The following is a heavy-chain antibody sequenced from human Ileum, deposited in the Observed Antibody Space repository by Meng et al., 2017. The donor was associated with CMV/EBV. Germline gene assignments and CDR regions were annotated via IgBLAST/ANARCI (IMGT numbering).Heavy chain of an antibody. Sequence: LSCAASGFTIRNYAMHWVRQAPGKGLEWVALISYDGSIEYYADSVKGRFTVSRDNSRDTLYLQMNSLRAEDTALYYCAKERRGYHSESWGQGTLVTVSS. CDR1: GFTIRNYA. CDR2: ISYDGSIE. V-gene: IGHV3-30*18. CDR3: AKERRGYHSES. J-gene: IGHJ5*02. D-gene: IGHD5-12*01.